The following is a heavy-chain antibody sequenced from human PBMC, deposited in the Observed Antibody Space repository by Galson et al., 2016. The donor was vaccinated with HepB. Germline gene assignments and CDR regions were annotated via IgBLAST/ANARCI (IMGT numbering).Heavy chain of an antibody. V-gene: IGHV3-53*01. Sequence: SLRLSCAASGFSVSSNYLSWVRQAPGKGLEWVSVIFSGGTTYYADSVKGRFTISRDNSKNTLYLQMNSLRAEDTAVYYCARYSGSVNFDYWGQGTRVTASS. J-gene: IGHJ4*02. CDR2: IFSGGTT. CDR3: ARYSGSVNFDY. D-gene: IGHD1-26*01. CDR1: GFSVSSNY.